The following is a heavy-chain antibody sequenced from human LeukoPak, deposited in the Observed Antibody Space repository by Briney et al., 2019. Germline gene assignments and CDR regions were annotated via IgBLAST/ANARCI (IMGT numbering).Heavy chain of an antibody. D-gene: IGHD1-26*01. CDR1: GFTFSSAW. CDR2: ISPSGSYI. Sequence: GGSLRLSCAASGFTFSSAWLNWVRQAPGKGLEWVTYISPSGSYIYYADSVKGRFTISRDNAKNSLYLQMNSLRAEDTAVYYCARDQFSGGGQQNSDYWGQGTLVTVSS. V-gene: IGHV3-21*05. J-gene: IGHJ4*02. CDR3: ARDQFSGGGQQNSDY.